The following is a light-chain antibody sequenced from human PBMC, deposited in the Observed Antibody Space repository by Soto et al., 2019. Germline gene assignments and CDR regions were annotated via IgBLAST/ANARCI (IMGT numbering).Light chain of an antibody. V-gene: IGKV1-5*01. CDR1: QSISKW. Sequence: DIQMTQSPSALSAPVGDRVTITCRASQSISKWLAWYQQKPGKAPKLLIYDASILGSGVPSRFSGSGSGAEFTLTVSSLQPDDFATYYCQHYNNYAPWTFGQGTKVDIK. J-gene: IGKJ1*01. CDR3: QHYNNYAPWT. CDR2: DAS.